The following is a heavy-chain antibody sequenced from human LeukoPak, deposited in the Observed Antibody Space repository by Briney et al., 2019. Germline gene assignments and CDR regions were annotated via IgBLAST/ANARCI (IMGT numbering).Heavy chain of an antibody. CDR1: GFTFSDYY. D-gene: IGHD1-26*01. CDR2: ISSSGSTI. CDR3: ASWDAERGYYYYMDV. V-gene: IGHV3-11*04. J-gene: IGHJ6*03. Sequence: GGSLRLSCAASGFTFSDYYMSWIRQAPGKGLEWVSYISSSGSTIYYADSVKGRFTISRDNAKNSLYLQMNSLRAEDTAVHYCASWDAERGYYYYMDVWGKGTTVTVS.